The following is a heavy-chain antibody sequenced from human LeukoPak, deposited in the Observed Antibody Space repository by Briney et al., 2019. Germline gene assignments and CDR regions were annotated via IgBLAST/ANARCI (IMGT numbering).Heavy chain of an antibody. CDR3: ARDNGGSSSSYYYGMDV. Sequence: GGSLRLSCAASGFSFSSYSMTWVRQAPGKGLEWLSYTSSSGSTRYYADSVKGRFTISRDNAKNSLYLQMNSLRAEDTAVYYCARDNGGSSSSYYYGMDVWGQGTTVTVSS. V-gene: IGHV3-48*01. D-gene: IGHD6-6*01. CDR1: GFSFSSYS. J-gene: IGHJ6*02. CDR2: TSSSGSTR.